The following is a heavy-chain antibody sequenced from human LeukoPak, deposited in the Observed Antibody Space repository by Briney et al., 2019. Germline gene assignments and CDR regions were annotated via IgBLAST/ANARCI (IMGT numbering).Heavy chain of an antibody. Sequence: SETLSLTCTVSGGSISSSSYYWGWIRQPPGKGLEWIGSIYYSGSTYYNPSFKSRVTISVDTSKNQFSLKLSSVTAADTAVYYCASWGRESIAARPRKYAKPVFDYWGQGTLVTVSS. CDR1: GGSISSSSYY. J-gene: IGHJ4*02. V-gene: IGHV4-39*07. CDR2: IYYSGST. CDR3: ASWGRESIAARPRKYAKPVFDY. D-gene: IGHD6-6*01.